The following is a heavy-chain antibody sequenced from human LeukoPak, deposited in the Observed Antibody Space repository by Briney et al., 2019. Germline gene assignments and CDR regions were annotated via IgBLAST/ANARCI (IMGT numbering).Heavy chain of an antibody. CDR2: ISSSVSTI. D-gene: IGHD3-3*01. J-gene: IGHJ4*02. V-gene: IGHV3-48*03. Sequence: GGSLRLSCAASGFTFSSYEMNWVRQAPGKGLEWISYISSSVSTIYYADSVKGRFTISRDNAKNSLFLQMNGLRAEDTAIYYCARGGSRWFLYYFDYWGQGTLVTVSS. CDR3: ARGGSRWFLYYFDY. CDR1: GFTFSSYE.